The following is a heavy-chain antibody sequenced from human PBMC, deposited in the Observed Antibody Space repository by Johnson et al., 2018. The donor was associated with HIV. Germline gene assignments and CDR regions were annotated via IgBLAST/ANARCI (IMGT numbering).Heavy chain of an antibody. J-gene: IGHJ3*02. D-gene: IGHD3-22*01. CDR3: ARDRRNYDDSSGDPDYDAFDI. Sequence: VRLVESGGGVVRPGGSLRLSCAASGFTFDDYGMNWVRQAPGKGLEWVSGINWNGGSTGHADSVKGRFTISRDNAKNSLYLQMNSLRAEDTALYYCARDRRNYDDSSGDPDYDAFDIWGQGTMVTVSS. V-gene: IGHV3-20*04. CDR1: GFTFDDYG. CDR2: INWNGGST.